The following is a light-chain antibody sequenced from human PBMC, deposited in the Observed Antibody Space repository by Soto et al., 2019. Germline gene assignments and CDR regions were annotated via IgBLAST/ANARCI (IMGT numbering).Light chain of an antibody. CDR2: DVS. J-gene: IGKJ4*01. Sequence: DIQMTQSPSSLSASVGDSVTITCRASQAISDYVSWYQQKPGKAPKLLIFDVSNLETGVPSRFSGSGSKTDFTFTISSLQPEDLGIYYCQQYENFPLTFGGGTKVEIK. CDR3: QQYENFPLT. V-gene: IGKV1-33*01. CDR1: QAISDY.